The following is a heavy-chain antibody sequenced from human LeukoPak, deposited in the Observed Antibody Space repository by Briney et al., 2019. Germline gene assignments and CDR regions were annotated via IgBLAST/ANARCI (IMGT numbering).Heavy chain of an antibody. CDR2: IYYSGST. CDR3: ARAPRRIAARQAEFDY. CDR1: GGSISRYY. V-gene: IGHV4-59*01. J-gene: IGHJ4*02. D-gene: IGHD6-6*01. Sequence: SETLSLTCTVSGGSISRYYWSWIRQPPGKGLEWIGYIYYSGSTNYNPSLKSRVTISVDTSKSQFSLKLSSVTAADTAVYYCARAPRRIAARQAEFDYWGQGTLVTVSS.